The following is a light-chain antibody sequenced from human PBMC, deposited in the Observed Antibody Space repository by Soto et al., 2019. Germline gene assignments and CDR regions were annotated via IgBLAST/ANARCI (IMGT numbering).Light chain of an antibody. V-gene: IGLV1-44*01. CDR2: TNN. CDR1: NSNIGRNT. J-gene: IGLJ2*01. Sequence: QAVVTQAPSASGTPGQRVTISCSGSNSNIGRNTVNWYQQLPGMAPKLLIYTNNQRPSGVPDRFSGSKSGTSASLAISGLQSEDEANYYCATWDDSLNGVIFGGGTKVTVL. CDR3: ATWDDSLNGVI.